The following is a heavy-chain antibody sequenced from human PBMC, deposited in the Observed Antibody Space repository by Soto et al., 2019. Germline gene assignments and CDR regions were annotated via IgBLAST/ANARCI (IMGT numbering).Heavy chain of an antibody. V-gene: IGHV3-72*01. CDR1: GFTFSDHH. Sequence: EVHLVESGGGLVQPGGSLRLSCAASGFTFSDHHMDWVRQAPGKGLEWVGRTRTKANSYTTEYAASVKGRFTISRDDSKNSLYLQMNSLKTEDTAVYYCSRDLGSWGQGTLVTVSS. CDR3: SRDLGS. J-gene: IGHJ5*02. CDR2: TRTKANSYTT.